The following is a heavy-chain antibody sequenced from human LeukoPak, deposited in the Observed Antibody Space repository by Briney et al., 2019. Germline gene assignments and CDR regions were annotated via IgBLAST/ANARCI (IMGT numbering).Heavy chain of an antibody. Sequence: HPGGSLRLSCAASGFTFRIYAMSWVRQAPGKGLEWVSAISGSGGGTYYADSVKGRFTISRDNSKNTLYLQMNSLRAEDTAVYYCAKRYNSEYLAPVQNWGQGTLVTVSS. CDR2: ISGSGGGT. J-gene: IGHJ4*02. V-gene: IGHV3-23*01. D-gene: IGHD1-1*01. CDR1: GFTFRIYA. CDR3: AKRYNSEYLAPVQN.